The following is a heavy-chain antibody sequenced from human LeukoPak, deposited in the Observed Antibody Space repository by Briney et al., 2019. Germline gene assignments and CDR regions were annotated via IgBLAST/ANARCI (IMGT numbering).Heavy chain of an antibody. CDR3: ASGLGYDFWSGYGD. Sequence: SVKASCKASGGTFSSYAISWVRQAPGQGLEWMGGIIPIFGTANYAQKFQGRVTITADESTSTAYMELSSLRSEDTAVYYCASGLGYDFWSGYGDWGQGTLVTVSS. D-gene: IGHD3-3*01. J-gene: IGHJ4*02. CDR1: GGTFSSYA. CDR2: IIPIFGTA. V-gene: IGHV1-69*13.